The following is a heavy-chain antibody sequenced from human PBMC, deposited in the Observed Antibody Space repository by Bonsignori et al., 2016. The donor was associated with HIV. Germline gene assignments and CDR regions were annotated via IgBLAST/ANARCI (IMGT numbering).Heavy chain of an antibody. CDR2: MNPNSGNT. V-gene: IGHV1-8*01. J-gene: IGHJ4*02. CDR3: ARGPGDRTFDY. Sequence: VRQAPGQGLEWMGWMNPNSGNTGYAQKFQGRATMTMNTSISTAYMELSSLRSEDTAVYYCARGPGDRTFDYWGQGTLVTVSS. D-gene: IGHD3-16*01.